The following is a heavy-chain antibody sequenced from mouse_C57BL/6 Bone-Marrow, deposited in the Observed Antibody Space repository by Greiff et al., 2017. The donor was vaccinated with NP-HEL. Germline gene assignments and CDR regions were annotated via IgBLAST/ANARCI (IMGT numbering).Heavy chain of an antibody. CDR2: ISSGSSTL. CDR3: AREAYFDY. CDR1: GFTFSDYG. J-gene: IGHJ2*01. V-gene: IGHV5-17*01. Sequence: EVQVVESGGGLVKPGGSLKLSCAASGFTFSDYGMHWVRQAPEKGLEWVAYISSGSSTLYYADTVKGRFTISRDNAKNTLFLQMTSLRSEDTAMYYCAREAYFDYWGQGTTLTVSS.